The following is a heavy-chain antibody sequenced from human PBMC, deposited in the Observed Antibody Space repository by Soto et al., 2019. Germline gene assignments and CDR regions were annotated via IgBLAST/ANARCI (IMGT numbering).Heavy chain of an antibody. CDR3: ATGPHSLGYCINGVCSHSGYYGMDV. J-gene: IGHJ6*02. CDR2: FDPEDGET. V-gene: IGHV1-24*01. D-gene: IGHD2-8*01. Sequence: ASVKVSCKVSGYTLTELSMHWVRQAPGKGLEWMGGFDPEDGETIYAQKFQGRVTMTEDTSTDTAYMELSSLRSEDTAVYYCATGPHSLGYCINGVCSHSGYYGMDVWGQGTTVTVSS. CDR1: GYTLTELS.